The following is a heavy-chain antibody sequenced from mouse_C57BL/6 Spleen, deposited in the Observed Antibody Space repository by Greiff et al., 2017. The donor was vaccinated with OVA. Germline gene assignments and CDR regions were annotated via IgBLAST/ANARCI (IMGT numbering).Heavy chain of an antibody. CDR1: GFTFSDYG. D-gene: IGHD1-1*01. CDR3: AREGDYYGSSYRVDY. V-gene: IGHV5-17*01. CDR2: ISSGSSTI. J-gene: IGHJ2*01. Sequence: EVQLVESGGGLVKPGGSLTLSCAASGFTFSDYGMHWVRQAPEKGLEWVAYISSGSSTIYYADTVKGRFTISRDNAKNTLFLQMTMLRSEDTAMYYCAREGDYYGSSYRVDYWGQGTTLTVSS.